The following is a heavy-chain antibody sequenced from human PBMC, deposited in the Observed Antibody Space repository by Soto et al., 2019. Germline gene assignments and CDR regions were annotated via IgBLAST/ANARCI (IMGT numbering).Heavy chain of an antibody. D-gene: IGHD3-3*01. Sequence: EAQLVESGGGLVQPGRSLRLSCAGSGFIFDDFAIHWVRQAPGKGLEWVSGISWNSDNIGCSDSVKGRFTISRDNTKNALYLQMNSLRVEYTAVYYCTKVGGLYDFWSGPLHFDLWGQGTLVTVSS. CDR1: GFIFDDFA. CDR2: ISWNSDNI. V-gene: IGHV3-9*01. J-gene: IGHJ4*02. CDR3: TKVGGLYDFWSGPLHFDL.